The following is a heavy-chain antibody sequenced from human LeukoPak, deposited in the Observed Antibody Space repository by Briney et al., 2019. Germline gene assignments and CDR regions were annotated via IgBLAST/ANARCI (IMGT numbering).Heavy chain of an antibody. CDR3: ARGQETYYYDSSEGDAFDI. J-gene: IGHJ3*02. CDR2: INPNSGGT. Sequence: ASVKVSCKASGYTFTGYYMHWVRQAPGQGLEWMGWINPNSGGTNYAQKFQGWVTMTRDTSISTAYMELSRLRSDDTAVYYCARGQETYYYDSSEGDAFDIWGQGTMVTVSS. D-gene: IGHD3-22*01. V-gene: IGHV1-2*04. CDR1: GYTFTGYY.